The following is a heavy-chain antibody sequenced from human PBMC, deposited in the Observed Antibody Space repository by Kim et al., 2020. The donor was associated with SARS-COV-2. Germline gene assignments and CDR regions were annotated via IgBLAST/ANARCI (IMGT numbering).Heavy chain of an antibody. Sequence: ASVKVSCKASGYTFTSYGISWVRQAPGQGLEWMGWISAYNGNTNYAQKLQGRVTMTTDTSTSTAYMELRSLRSDDTAVYYCARDLLDGVVVISDDAFDIWGQGTMVTVSS. J-gene: IGHJ3*02. D-gene: IGHD3-22*01. CDR2: ISAYNGNT. CDR3: ARDLLDGVVVISDDAFDI. CDR1: GYTFTSYG. V-gene: IGHV1-18*01.